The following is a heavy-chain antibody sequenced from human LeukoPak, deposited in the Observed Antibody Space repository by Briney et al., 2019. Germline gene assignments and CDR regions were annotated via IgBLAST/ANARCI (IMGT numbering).Heavy chain of an antibody. V-gene: IGHV4-59*01. D-gene: IGHD6-13*01. CDR2: IYYSGST. CDR1: GGSISSYY. J-gene: IGHJ4*02. CDR3: ARDNAIAAAGSIDY. Sequence: KSSETLCLTCTVSGGSISSYYWSWIRQPPGKGLEWIGYIYYSGSTNYNPSLKSRVTISVDTSKNQFSLKLSSVTAADTAVYYCARDNAIAAAGSIDYWGQGTLVTVSS.